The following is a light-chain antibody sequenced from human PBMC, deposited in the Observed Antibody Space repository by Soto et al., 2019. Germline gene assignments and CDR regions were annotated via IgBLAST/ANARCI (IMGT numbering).Light chain of an antibody. Sequence: IQMTQSPSTLSASVGDRVTITCRASQSISNWLAWYQQKPGKAPKLLIYKASRLDNGVPSRFSGSGSGTDFTLTISCLQSEDFATYYCQQYYSYPSFGGGTKVDIK. CDR2: KAS. J-gene: IGKJ4*01. V-gene: IGKV1-5*03. CDR3: QQYYSYPS. CDR1: QSISNW.